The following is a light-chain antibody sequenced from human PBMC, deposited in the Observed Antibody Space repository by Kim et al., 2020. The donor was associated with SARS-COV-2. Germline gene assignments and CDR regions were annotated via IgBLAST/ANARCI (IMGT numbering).Light chain of an antibody. CDR1: SGDIGGYDF. Sequence: GQSSTISCTGSSGDIGGYDFVSWYQQFPGKAPKLMIYGVTNRPSGVSSRFSGSKSGNTASLIISGLQAEDEADYYCSSYTSSTTLVFGGGTKVTVL. CDR3: SSYTSSTTLV. CDR2: GVT. V-gene: IGLV2-14*03. J-gene: IGLJ2*01.